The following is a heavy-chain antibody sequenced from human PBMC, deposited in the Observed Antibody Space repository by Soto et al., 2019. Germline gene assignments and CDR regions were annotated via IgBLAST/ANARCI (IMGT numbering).Heavy chain of an antibody. D-gene: IGHD6-19*01. J-gene: IGHJ6*02. V-gene: IGHV3-23*01. CDR1: GFTFSSYA. CDR3: AKRVYSSGWINDYYYGMDV. CDR2: ISGSGGST. Sequence: EVQLLESGGGLVQPGGSLRLSCAASGFTFSSYAMSWVRQAPGKGLEWVSAISGSGGSTYYADSVKGRFTISRDNSKNTLHLQKNSLRAEDTAVYYCAKRVYSSGWINDYYYGMDVWGQGTTVTVSS.